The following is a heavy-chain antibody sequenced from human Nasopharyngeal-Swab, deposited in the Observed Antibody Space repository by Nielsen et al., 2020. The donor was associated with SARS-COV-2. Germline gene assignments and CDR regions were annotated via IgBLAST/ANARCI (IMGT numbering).Heavy chain of an antibody. Sequence: SATLSLTCTVSGVSISRGSYLWIWIRQPAGKGLVWIGRIYTTGTSNYNPSLESRLAIRKDTYKNQLPLKLTSVTAADPAVYYCARFSGYDAYWGQGTLVTVSS. CDR2: IYTTGTS. D-gene: IGHD5-12*01. V-gene: IGHV4-61*02. J-gene: IGHJ4*02. CDR1: GVSISRGSYL. CDR3: ARFSGYDAY.